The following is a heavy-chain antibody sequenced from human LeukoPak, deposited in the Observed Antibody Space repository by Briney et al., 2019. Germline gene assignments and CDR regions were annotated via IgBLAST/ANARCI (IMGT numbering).Heavy chain of an antibody. J-gene: IGHJ4*02. CDR2: ISGSGGST. D-gene: IGHD3-22*01. CDR1: GFTFSSYA. V-gene: IGHV3-23*01. CDR3: AKYRTYYYDSSGHD. Sequence: GGSLRLSCAASGFTFSSYAMSWVRQAPGKGLEWVSAISGSGGSTYYADSVKGRFTISRDNSKNTLYLQMNSLRAEDTAVYYCAKYRTYYYDSSGHDWGQGTLVTVPS.